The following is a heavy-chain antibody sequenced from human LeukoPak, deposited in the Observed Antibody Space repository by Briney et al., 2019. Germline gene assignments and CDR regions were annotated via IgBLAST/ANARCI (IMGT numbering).Heavy chain of an antibody. CDR2: IYYSGST. CDR3: ARDLGVATILGDYYYGMDV. J-gene: IGHJ6*02. D-gene: IGHD5-12*01. CDR1: GGSISSGGYS. V-gene: IGHV4-61*08. Sequence: SGTLSLTCAVSGGSISSGGYSWSWIRQPPGKGLEWIGYIYYSGSTNYNPSLKSRVTISVDTSKNQFSLKLSSVTAADTAVYYCARDLGVATILGDYYYGMDVWGQGTTVTVSS.